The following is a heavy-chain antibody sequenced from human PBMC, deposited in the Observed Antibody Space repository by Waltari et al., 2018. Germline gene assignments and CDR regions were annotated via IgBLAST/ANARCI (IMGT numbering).Heavy chain of an antibody. J-gene: IGHJ3*01. D-gene: IGHD3-10*01. CDR2: SNPRGGST. V-gene: IGHV1-46*01. CDR3: ARALDGSGRYDGIDAFDV. Sequence: QVQLVQSGAEVKKPGASVKVFCKASGYTFTRFHIHWVRQAPGQGLEWMGVSNPRGGSTTYAQKFQDRVTMTSDTSTSTVYMELNSLISEDTAVYYCARALDGSGRYDGIDAFDVWGQGTMVTVSS. CDR1: GYTFTRFH.